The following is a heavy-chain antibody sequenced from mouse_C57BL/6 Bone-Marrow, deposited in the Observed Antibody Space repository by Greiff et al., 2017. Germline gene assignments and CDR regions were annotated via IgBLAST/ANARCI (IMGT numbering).Heavy chain of an antibody. V-gene: IGHV14-4*01. D-gene: IGHD2-4*01. J-gene: IGHJ4*01. Sequence: VQLQQSGAELVRPGASVTLSCTASGFNIKDDYMHWVKQRPEQGLEWIGWIDPENGDTEYDSKFQGKATITSDTSSNTAYLQLSSLTSEDTAVYYYTTPHYYDSLDAIDYWGQGTSVTVSA. CDR3: TTPHYYDSLDAIDY. CDR2: IDPENGDT. CDR1: GFNIKDDY.